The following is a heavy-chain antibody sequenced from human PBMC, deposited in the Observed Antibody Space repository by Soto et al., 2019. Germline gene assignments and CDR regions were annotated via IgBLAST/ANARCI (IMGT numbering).Heavy chain of an antibody. Sequence: GGSLRLSCAASGFSLSNHGMNWVCQAPGRGLEWVSHINDRGSAIYYADSVKGRFTISKDNAKNSLYLQINGLRDEDTAVYYCGRDRRWAMDYWGQGTLVTVSS. V-gene: IGHV3-48*02. J-gene: IGHJ4*02. CDR3: GRDRRWAMDY. D-gene: IGHD6-13*01. CDR1: GFSLSNHG. CDR2: INDRGSAI.